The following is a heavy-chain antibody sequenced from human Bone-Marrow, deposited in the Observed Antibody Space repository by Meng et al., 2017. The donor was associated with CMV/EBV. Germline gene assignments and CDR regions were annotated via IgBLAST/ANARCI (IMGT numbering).Heavy chain of an antibody. D-gene: IGHD2-15*01. CDR3: SRVYGSSPVDS. CDR1: LYIFAAMC. V-gene: IGHV1-2*02. Sequence: SCKASLYIFAAMCMNWVRQAPGRGLGWMGWINPNSGATTYAQKLQDRFTMTSDTSISTVYMELRRLRSDDAAVGSYSRVYGSSPVDSWGQGTLVTVSS. CDR2: INPNSGAT. J-gene: IGHJ4*02.